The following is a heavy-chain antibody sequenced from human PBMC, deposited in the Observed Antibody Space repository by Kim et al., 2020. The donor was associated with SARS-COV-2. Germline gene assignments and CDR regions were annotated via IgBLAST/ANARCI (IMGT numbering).Heavy chain of an antibody. D-gene: IGHD2-21*01. CDR3: STCCAIMPNDGIGGG. CDR2: MKSEGSVK. V-gene: IGHV3-7*01. CDR1: GFSFSRYW. Sequence: GGSLRLSCVASGFSFSRYWMTWVRQAPGKGXEYVACMKSEGSVKHYVDSVKGRFTIARDNAKNSLYLQMNSLRVEDTAVYXCSTCCAIMPNDGIGGGWG. J-gene: IGHJ6*01.